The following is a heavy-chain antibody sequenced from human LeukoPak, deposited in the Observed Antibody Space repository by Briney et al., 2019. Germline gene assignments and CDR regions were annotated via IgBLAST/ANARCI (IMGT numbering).Heavy chain of an antibody. J-gene: IGHJ3*02. D-gene: IGHD2-2*01. CDR1: GGTFSSYA. CDR3: ARQPGVGQYCSSTSCYGDAFDI. CDR2: IIPIFGTA. Sequence: EASVKVSCKASGGTFSSYAISWVRQAPGQGLEWMGGIIPIFGTANYAQKFQGRVTITTDKSTSTAYLQWSSLKASDTAMYYCARQPGVGQYCSSTSCYGDAFDIWGQGTMVTVSS. V-gene: IGHV1-69*05.